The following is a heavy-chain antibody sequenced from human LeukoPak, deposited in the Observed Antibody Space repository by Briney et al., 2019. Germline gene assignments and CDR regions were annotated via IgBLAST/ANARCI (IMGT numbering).Heavy chain of an antibody. D-gene: IGHD5-18*01. V-gene: IGHV4-30-4*08. Sequence: PSQTLSLTCTVSGGSISSGDYYWSWIRQPPEKGLEWIGYIYYSGSTYYNPSLKSRITISVDTSKNQFSLKLSSVTAADTAVYYCATGGYSYIFDYWGQGTLVTVSS. CDR3: ATGGYSYIFDY. CDR2: IYYSGST. J-gene: IGHJ4*02. CDR1: GGSISSGDYY.